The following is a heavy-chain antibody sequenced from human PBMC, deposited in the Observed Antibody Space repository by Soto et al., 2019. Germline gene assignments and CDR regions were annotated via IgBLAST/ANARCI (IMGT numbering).Heavy chain of an antibody. CDR3: ARDYSSGWRHRNLFDY. CDR2: IWYDGSNK. V-gene: IGHV3-33*01. Sequence: GVSLRLSCAASGFTFSSYGMHWVRQAPGKGLEWVAVIWYDGSNKYYADSVKGRFTISRDNSKNTLYLQMNSLRAEDTAVYYCARDYSSGWRHRNLFDYWGQGTLVTVSS. J-gene: IGHJ4*02. D-gene: IGHD6-19*01. CDR1: GFTFSSYG.